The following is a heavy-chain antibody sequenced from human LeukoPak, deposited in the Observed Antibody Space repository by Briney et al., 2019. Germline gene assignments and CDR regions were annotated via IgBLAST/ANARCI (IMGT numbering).Heavy chain of an antibody. CDR2: INQSGSA. Sequence: SETLSLTCAVYGGPSVVTTGVGFARPQGGGLEWIGEINQSGSARYNPSLKSRVTISVDTSKKQFSLNMTSVTAADTAVYYCARQSRSGSSYWGQGSLITVTS. J-gene: IGHJ4*02. V-gene: IGHV4-34*01. D-gene: IGHD1-26*01. CDR3: ARQSRSGSSY. CDR1: GGPSVVTT.